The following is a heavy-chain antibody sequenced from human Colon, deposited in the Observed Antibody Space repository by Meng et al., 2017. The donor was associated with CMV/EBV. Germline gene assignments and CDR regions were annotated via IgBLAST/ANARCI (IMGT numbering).Heavy chain of an antibody. CDR1: GVSISSNDYY. V-gene: IGHV4-39*01. D-gene: IGHD2-21*01. J-gene: IGHJ5*02. Sequence: SETLSLTCSAPGVSISSNDYYWGWLRQAPGRGLEYIGSIHQSVNTFYNPSLKSRVTISVDRSKNQLSLKLTSVPAADTAVYYCARREYCGLTYCSNMAWGQGTLVTVSS. CDR3: ARREYCGLTYCSNMA. CDR2: IHQSVNT.